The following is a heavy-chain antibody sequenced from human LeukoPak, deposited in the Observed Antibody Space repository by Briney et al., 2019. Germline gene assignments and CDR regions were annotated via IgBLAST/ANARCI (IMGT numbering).Heavy chain of an antibody. Sequence: ASVKVSCKASGGTFSSYTISWVRQAPGQGLEWMGRIIPILGIANYAQKFQGRVRITADKSTSTAYMELSSLRSEDTAVYYCARHDYGDYYAFDIWGQGTMVTVSS. D-gene: IGHD4-17*01. V-gene: IGHV1-69*02. J-gene: IGHJ3*02. CDR3: ARHDYGDYYAFDI. CDR2: IIPILGIA. CDR1: GGTFSSYT.